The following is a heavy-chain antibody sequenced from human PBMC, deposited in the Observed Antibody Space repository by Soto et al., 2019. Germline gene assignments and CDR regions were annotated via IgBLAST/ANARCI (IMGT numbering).Heavy chain of an antibody. CDR1: GGSISSYY. CDR2: IYYSGST. V-gene: IGHV4-59*01. J-gene: IGHJ5*02. CDR3: ASATYYYGSGSYRWFDP. D-gene: IGHD3-10*01. Sequence: SETLSLTCPVSGGSISSYYWSWIRQPPGKGLEWIGYIYYSGSTNYNPSLKSRVTISVDTSKNQFSLKLSSVTAADTAVYYCASATYYYGSGSYRWFDPWGQGTLVTVSS.